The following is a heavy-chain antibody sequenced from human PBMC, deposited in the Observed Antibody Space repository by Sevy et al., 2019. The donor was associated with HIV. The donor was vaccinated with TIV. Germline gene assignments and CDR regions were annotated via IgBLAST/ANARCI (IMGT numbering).Heavy chain of an antibody. Sequence: GGSLRLSCAASGFTFSSYWMSWVRQAPGKGLEWVANIKQDGSEKYYVDSVKGRFTISGDNAKNSLYLQMNSLRAEDTAVYYCARDPSVDFFDYWGQGTLVTVSS. J-gene: IGHJ4*02. CDR2: IKQDGSEK. V-gene: IGHV3-7*03. CDR1: GFTFSSYW. CDR3: ARDPSVDFFDY.